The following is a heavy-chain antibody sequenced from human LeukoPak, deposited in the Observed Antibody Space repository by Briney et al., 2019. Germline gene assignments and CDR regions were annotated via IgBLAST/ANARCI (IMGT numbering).Heavy chain of an antibody. Sequence: TLSLTCTVSGGSIGSGGYSWNWIRQPPGKDLEWIGYVYHSGNTYYNPSLESRVTISVDRSNNQFSLKMSSVTAADTAVYYCARNSGGDWYFDLWGRGTLVTVSS. CDR2: VYHSGNT. V-gene: IGHV4-30-2*01. J-gene: IGHJ2*01. CDR1: GGSIGSGGYS. CDR3: ARNSGGDWYFDL.